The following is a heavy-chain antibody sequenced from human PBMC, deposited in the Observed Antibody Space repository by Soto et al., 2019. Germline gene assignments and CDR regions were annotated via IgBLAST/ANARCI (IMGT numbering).Heavy chain of an antibody. V-gene: IGHV5-10-1*01. Sequence: PGESLKISCKGSGYSFTSYWISWVRQMPGKGLEWVGRIDPSDSYTNHSPSFQGHVTISADKSISTAYLQWSSLKASDTAMYYCAGQRTTYYYGSGSLMGGFDPWGQGTLVTVSS. CDR2: IDPSDSYT. CDR1: GYSFTSYW. CDR3: AGQRTTYYYGSGSLMGGFDP. J-gene: IGHJ5*02. D-gene: IGHD3-10*01.